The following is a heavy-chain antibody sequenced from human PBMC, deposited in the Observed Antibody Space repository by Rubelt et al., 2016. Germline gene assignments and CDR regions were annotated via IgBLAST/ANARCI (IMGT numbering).Heavy chain of an antibody. CDR3: ARVWQLWSN. Sequence: QLQLQESGPGLLKPSETLSLTCTVSGGSISSSSYYWGWIRQPPGKALEWIGNFYYSGSTNYNPSLKRRVTISVDTSKNQFSLKLSSVTAADTAVYYCARVWQLWSNWGQGTLVTVSS. V-gene: IGHV4-39*07. CDR1: GGSISSSSYY. J-gene: IGHJ4*02. D-gene: IGHD5-18*01. CDR2: FYYSGST.